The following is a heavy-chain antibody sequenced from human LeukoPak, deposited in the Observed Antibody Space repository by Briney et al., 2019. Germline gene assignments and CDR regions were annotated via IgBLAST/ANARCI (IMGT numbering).Heavy chain of an antibody. CDR1: GYTFTSYG. CDR2: ISAYNGNT. D-gene: IGHD4-17*01. Sequence: VASVKVSCKASGYTFTSYGTSWVRQAPGQGLEWMGWISAYNGNTDYAQKLQGRVTMTTDTSTSTAYMELRSLRSDDTAVYYCARVTQTDYDFDYWGQGTLVTVSS. CDR3: ARVTQTDYDFDY. J-gene: IGHJ4*02. V-gene: IGHV1-18*01.